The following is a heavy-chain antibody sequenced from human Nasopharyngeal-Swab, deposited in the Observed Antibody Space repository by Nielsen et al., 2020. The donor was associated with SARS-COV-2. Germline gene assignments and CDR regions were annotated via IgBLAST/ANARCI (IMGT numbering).Heavy chain of an antibody. CDR3: AKEQAPPYYYYGMDV. Sequence: VRQAPGKGLGWVSAISGSGGSTYYADFVKGRFTISRDNSKNTLYLQMNSLRAEDTAVYYCAKEQAPPYYYYGMDVWGQGTTVTVSS. D-gene: IGHD6-6*01. V-gene: IGHV3-23*01. CDR2: ISGSGGST. J-gene: IGHJ6*02.